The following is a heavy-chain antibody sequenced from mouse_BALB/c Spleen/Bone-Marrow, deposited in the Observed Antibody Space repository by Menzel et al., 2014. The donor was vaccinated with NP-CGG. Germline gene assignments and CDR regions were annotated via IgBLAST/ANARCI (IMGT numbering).Heavy chain of an antibody. CDR3: ARHYYGSSYYFDY. J-gene: IGHJ2*01. V-gene: IGHV5-9-3*01. D-gene: IGHD1-1*01. CDR2: ISSGGSYT. Sequence: EVQLVESGGGLVKPGGSLKLSCAASGFTFSSYAMSWVRQTPEKRLEWVATISSGGSYTYYPDSVKGRFTISRDNAKNTLYLRMSGLRSEDTAMYYCARHYYGSSYYFDYWGQGTTLTVSS. CDR1: GFTFSSYA.